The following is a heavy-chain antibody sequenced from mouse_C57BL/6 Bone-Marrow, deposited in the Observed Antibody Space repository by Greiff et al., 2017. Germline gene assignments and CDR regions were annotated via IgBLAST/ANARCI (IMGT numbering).Heavy chain of an antibody. CDR3: AKNRWGGAMDY. V-gene: IGHV2-5*01. CDR1: GFSFTGYG. D-gene: IGHD4-1*01. Sequence: VQLQQSGPGLVQPSQCLSITCTVSGFSFTGYGVHWVRQSPGKGLEWLGVIWRGGSTDYNAAFMSRLSITKDNSKLQVTFKMNSLQADDTAIYYCAKNRWGGAMDYWGQGTSVTVSS. J-gene: IGHJ4*01. CDR2: IWRGGST.